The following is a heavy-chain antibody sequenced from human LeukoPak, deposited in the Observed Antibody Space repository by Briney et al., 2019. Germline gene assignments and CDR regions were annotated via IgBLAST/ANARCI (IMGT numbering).Heavy chain of an antibody. CDR1: GGSISSGGYY. Sequence: PSETLSLTCTVSGGSISSGGYYWSWIRQPPGKGLEWIGYIYHSGSTYYNPSLKSRVTISVDRSKNQFSLKLSSVTAADTAVYYCARAGPLGLRFLEWPFDYWGQGTLVTVSS. D-gene: IGHD3-3*01. V-gene: IGHV4-30-2*01. CDR2: IYHSGST. J-gene: IGHJ4*02. CDR3: ARAGPLGLRFLEWPFDY.